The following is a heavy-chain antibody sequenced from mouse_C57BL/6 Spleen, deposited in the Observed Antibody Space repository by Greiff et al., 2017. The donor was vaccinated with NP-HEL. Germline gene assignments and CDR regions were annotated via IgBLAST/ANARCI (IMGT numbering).Heavy chain of an antibody. CDR3: ARWGYYGSRGAMDY. CDR1: GYTFTSYW. J-gene: IGHJ4*01. CDR2: IYPGSGST. V-gene: IGHV1-55*01. Sequence: VQLQQSGAELVKPGASVKMSCKASGYTFTSYWITWVKQRPGQGLEWIGDIYPGSGSTNYNEKFKSKATLTVDTSSSTAYMQLSSLTSEDSAVYYCARWGYYGSRGAMDYWGQGTSVTVSS. D-gene: IGHD1-1*01.